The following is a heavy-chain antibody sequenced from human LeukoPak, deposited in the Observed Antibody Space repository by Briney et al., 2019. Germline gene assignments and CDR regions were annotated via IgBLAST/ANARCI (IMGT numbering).Heavy chain of an antibody. V-gene: IGHV3-49*03. CDR2: IRSKAYGGTT. J-gene: IGHJ4*02. Sequence: GRSLRLSCTASGFTFGDYAMSRFRQAPGKGLEWVGFIRSKAYGGTTEYAASVKGRFTISRDDSKSIAYLQMNSLKTEDTAVYYCTRVLRYFDWSYYFDYWGQGTLVTVSS. CDR1: GFTFGDYA. D-gene: IGHD3-9*01. CDR3: TRVLRYFDWSYYFDY.